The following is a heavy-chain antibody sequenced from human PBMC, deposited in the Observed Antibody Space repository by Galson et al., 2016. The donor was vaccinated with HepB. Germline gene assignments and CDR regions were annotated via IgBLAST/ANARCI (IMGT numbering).Heavy chain of an antibody. V-gene: IGHV1-3*01. D-gene: IGHD5-18*01. CDR2: INAGNGNT. J-gene: IGHJ6*02. CDR3: ARDMVPIQLWLRYYYYGMDV. Sequence: SVKVSCKASGYTFTSCAMHWVRQAPGQRLEWMGWINAGNGNTKYSQKFQGRVTITRDTSASTAYMELSSLRSEDTAVYYCARDMVPIQLWLRYYYYGMDVWGQGTTVTVSS. CDR1: GYTFTSCA.